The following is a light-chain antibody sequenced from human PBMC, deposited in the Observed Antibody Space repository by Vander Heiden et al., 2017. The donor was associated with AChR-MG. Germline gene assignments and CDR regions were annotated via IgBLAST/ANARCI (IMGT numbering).Light chain of an antibody. CDR3: RHDLAYAST. CDR2: AAS. Sequence: AIQMTQFPSSLSASVGDRVTITCRASQGIRKELGWYQQKPGKAPKLLIYAASSLQSAVPSRFSGSGSGTDFTLTISSLQPEDFATYYCRHDLAYASTFGQGTKVEIK. J-gene: IGKJ1*01. V-gene: IGKV1-6*01. CDR1: QGIRKE.